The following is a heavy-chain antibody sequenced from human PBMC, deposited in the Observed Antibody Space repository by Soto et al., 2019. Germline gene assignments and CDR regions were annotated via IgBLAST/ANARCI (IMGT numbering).Heavy chain of an antibody. J-gene: IGHJ5*02. Sequence: SETLSLTCTVSGGSISSYYWSWIRQPAGKVLEWIGRIYTSGSTNYNPSLKSRVTMSVDTSKNQFSLKLSSVTAADTAVYYCARANSLGFWSGYYTPDYNWFDPWGQGTLVTVS. CDR3: ARANSLGFWSGYYTPDYNWFDP. D-gene: IGHD3-3*01. CDR1: GGSISSYY. CDR2: IYTSGST. V-gene: IGHV4-4*07.